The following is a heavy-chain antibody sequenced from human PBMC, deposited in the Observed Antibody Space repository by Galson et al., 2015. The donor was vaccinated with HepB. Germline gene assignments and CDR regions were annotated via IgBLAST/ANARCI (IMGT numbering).Heavy chain of an antibody. V-gene: IGHV3-53*01. D-gene: IGHD3-10*01. J-gene: IGHJ6*03. Sequence: SLRLSCAASGFTVSSNYMSWVRQAPGKGLEWVSVIYSGGSTYYADSVKGRFTISRDNSKNTLYLQMNSLRAEDTAVYYCAREQDGAGYYYMDVWGKGTTVTVSS. CDR2: IYSGGST. CDR3: AREQDGAGYYYMDV. CDR1: GFTVSSNY.